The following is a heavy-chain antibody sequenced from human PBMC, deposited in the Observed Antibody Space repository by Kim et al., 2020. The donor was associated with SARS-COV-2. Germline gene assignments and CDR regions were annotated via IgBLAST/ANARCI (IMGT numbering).Heavy chain of an antibody. D-gene: IGHD4-17*01. Sequence: YADSGKGRFTISRDNAKNSLYLQMNSLRDEDTAVYYCATDLVTTESLGYWGQGTLVTVSS. V-gene: IGHV3-48*02. CDR3: ATDLVTTESLGY. J-gene: IGHJ4*02.